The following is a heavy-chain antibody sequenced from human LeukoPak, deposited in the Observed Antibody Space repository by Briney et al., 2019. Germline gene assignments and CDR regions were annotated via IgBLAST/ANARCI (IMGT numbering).Heavy chain of an antibody. CDR1: GGTISSGAYY. J-gene: IGHJ3*02. V-gene: IGHV4-31*03. Sequence: SQTLSLTCTVSGGTISSGAYYWSWIRQHPGKGLQWIGYIYHSGSTYYNPPLKSRLTISVEMSKNQLSLKLSSVTAADTAVYYCARARDYYDSSGRRDAFDIWGQGTMVTVSS. CDR2: IYHSGST. D-gene: IGHD3-22*01. CDR3: ARARDYYDSSGRRDAFDI.